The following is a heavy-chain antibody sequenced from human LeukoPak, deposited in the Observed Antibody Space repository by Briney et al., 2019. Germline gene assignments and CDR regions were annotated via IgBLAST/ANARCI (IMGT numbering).Heavy chain of an antibody. CDR1: GFTFSSYA. V-gene: IGHV3-23*01. CDR2: ISGSGGST. CDR3: AKAGYYDFWSGYKGFDY. D-gene: IGHD3-3*01. Sequence: GGSLRLSCAASGFTFSSYAMSWVRQAPGKGLEWVSAISGSGGSTYYADSVKGRFTISRDNSKNTLYLQMNSLRAEDTAVYYCAKAGYYDFWSGYKGFDYWGQGTLVTVSS. J-gene: IGHJ4*02.